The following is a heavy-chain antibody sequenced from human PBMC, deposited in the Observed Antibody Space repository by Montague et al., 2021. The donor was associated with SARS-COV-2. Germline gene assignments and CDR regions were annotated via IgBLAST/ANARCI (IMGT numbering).Heavy chain of an antibody. V-gene: IGHV3-7*01. CDR3: ARHNMQFFDF. J-gene: IGHJ4*02. D-gene: IGHD1-1*01. Sequence: SLRLSCAASGFRFGDYWMTWVRQAPGKGLEWVANITPDGRGKYSVDSVKGRFTISRDNAKNSPFLQMNSLRAEDTAVYYCARHNMQFFDFWGQGTLVTVSS. CDR1: GFRFGDYW. CDR2: ITPDGRGK.